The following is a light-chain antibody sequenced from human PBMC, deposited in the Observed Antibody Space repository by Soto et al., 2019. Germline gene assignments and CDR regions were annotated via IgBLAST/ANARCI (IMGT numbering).Light chain of an antibody. J-gene: IGKJ3*01. CDR3: QQKDT. CDR1: QSISSY. V-gene: IGKV1-39*01. Sequence: DIQMTQSPSSLSASVGDRFTITCRASQSISSYLNWYQQKPGKAPKLLIYAASSLQSGVPSRFSGSGSGTDFTLTISSLQPEDFATYYCQQKDTFGPGTKVDIK. CDR2: AAS.